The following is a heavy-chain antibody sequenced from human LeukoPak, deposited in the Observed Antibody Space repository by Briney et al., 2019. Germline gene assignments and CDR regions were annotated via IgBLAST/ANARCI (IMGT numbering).Heavy chain of an antibody. D-gene: IGHD1-26*01. V-gene: IGHV3-21*01. CDR1: GFTFSSYS. J-gene: IGHJ3*02. CDR2: ISSSSSYI. CDR3: ARDVSSVGATNGNAFDI. Sequence: GGSLRLSCAASGFTFSSYSMNWVRQAPGKGLEWVSSISSSSSYIYYADSVKGRFTISRDNAKNSLYLQMNSLRAEDTAVYYCARDVSSVGATNGNAFDIWGQGTMVTVSS.